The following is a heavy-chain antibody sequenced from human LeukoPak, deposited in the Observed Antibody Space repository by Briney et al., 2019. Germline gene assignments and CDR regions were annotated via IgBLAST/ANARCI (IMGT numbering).Heavy chain of an antibody. D-gene: IGHD6-13*01. J-gene: IGHJ4*02. CDR2: IKQDGSEK. V-gene: IGHV3-7*01. Sequence: GGSLRLSCAASGFTFSTYWMSWVRQAPGKGLEWVANIKQDGSEKYYVDSVKGRFTISRDNAKNSLYLQMNSLRAEDAATYYCARDSAGNDYWGQGTLVTVSS. CDR3: ARDSAGNDY. CDR1: GFTFSTYW.